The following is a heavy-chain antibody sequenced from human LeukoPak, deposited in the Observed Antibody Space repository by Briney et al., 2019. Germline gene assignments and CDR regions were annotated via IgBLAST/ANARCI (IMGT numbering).Heavy chain of an antibody. Sequence: SETLSLTGTVSGGSSGSYYWSWIRQPPGKGLEWIGYIYYSGTTNYNPSLKSRVNISVDTSKNQFSLNLASVTAADTAVYYCARFGAATIARFDYWGQGTVVTVSS. CDR3: ARFGAATIARFDY. CDR2: IYYSGTT. V-gene: IGHV4-59*08. D-gene: IGHD5-24*01. J-gene: IGHJ4*02. CDR1: GGSSGSYY.